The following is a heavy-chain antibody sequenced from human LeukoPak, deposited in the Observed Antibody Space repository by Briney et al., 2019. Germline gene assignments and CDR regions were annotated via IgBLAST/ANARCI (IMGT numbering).Heavy chain of an antibody. CDR1: GGSISSGDYY. CDR3: ARGPEYYYDSSGYSLDY. CDR2: IYYSGST. V-gene: IGHV4-30-4*01. J-gene: IGHJ4*02. D-gene: IGHD3-22*01. Sequence: PSQTLSLTCTVSGGSISSGDYYWSWIRQPPGKGLEWIGYIYYSGSTYYNPSLTSRVTISVDTSKNQFSLKLSSVTAADTAVYYCARGPEYYYDSSGYSLDYWGQGTLVTVSS.